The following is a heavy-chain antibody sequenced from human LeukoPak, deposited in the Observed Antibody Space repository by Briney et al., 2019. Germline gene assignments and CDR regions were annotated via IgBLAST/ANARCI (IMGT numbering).Heavy chain of an antibody. J-gene: IGHJ3*02. Sequence: GESLEISCKGSGYRFTSYWIGWVRQMPGKGLEWMGIIYPGDSEARYSPSFQGQVTISADNPITTAYLQWSSLKASDTAIYYCARQNYYDNSAYYYAFDIWGQGTRVTVSS. CDR1: GYRFTSYW. CDR2: IYPGDSEA. CDR3: ARQNYYDNSAYYYAFDI. D-gene: IGHD3-22*01. V-gene: IGHV5-51*01.